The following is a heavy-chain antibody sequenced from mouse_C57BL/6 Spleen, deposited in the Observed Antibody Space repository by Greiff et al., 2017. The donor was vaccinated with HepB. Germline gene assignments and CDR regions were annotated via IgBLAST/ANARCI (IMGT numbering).Heavy chain of an antibody. CDR3: ARHYGSSYEGYFDY. J-gene: IGHJ2*01. Sequence: VQLQQSGAELVKPGASVKISCKASGYAFSSYWMNWVKQRPEKGLEWIGQIYPGDGDTNYNGKFKGKATLTADKSSSTAYMQLSSLTSEDSAVYFCARHYGSSYEGYFDYWGQGTTLTVSS. D-gene: IGHD1-1*01. CDR1: GYAFSSYW. V-gene: IGHV1-80*01. CDR2: IYPGDGDT.